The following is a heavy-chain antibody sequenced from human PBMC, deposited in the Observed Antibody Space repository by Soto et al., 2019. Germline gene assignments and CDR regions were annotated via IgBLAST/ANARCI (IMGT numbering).Heavy chain of an antibody. Sequence: GGSLRLSCAASGFTFSSYAMSWVRQAPGKGLEWVSAISGSGGSTYYADSVKGRFTISRDNSKNTLYLQMSSLRAEDTAVYYCAKDSISSWYGPVVDYFDYWGQGTLVTVSS. D-gene: IGHD6-13*01. CDR2: ISGSGGST. CDR3: AKDSISSWYGPVVDYFDY. CDR1: GFTFSSYA. J-gene: IGHJ4*02. V-gene: IGHV3-23*01.